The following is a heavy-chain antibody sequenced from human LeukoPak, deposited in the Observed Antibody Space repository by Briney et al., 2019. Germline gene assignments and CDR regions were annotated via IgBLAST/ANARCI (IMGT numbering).Heavy chain of an antibody. V-gene: IGHV3-30*04. J-gene: IGHJ4*02. CDR1: GFTFSSYA. CDR3: AREDYYFDY. CDR2: ISYDGSNK. Sequence: GGSLRLSCAASGFTFSSYAMHWVRQAPSKGLEWVAVISYDGSNKYYADSVKGRFTISRDNSKNTLYLQMNSLRAEDTALYYCAREDYYFDYWGQGTLVTVSS.